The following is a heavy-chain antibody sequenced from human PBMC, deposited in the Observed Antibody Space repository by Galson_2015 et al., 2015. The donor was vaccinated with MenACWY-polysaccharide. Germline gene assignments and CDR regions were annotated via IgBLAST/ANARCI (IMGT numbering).Heavy chain of an antibody. CDR2: INPSGGST. J-gene: IGHJ6*02. Sequence: SVKVSCKASGYTFTSYYMHWVRQAPGQGPEWMGIINPSGGSTSYAQKFQGRVTMTRDTSTSTVYMELSSLRSEDTAVYYCARQAGQGTYYYYNGMDVWGQGTTVTVSS. CDR3: ARQAGQGTYYYYNGMDV. D-gene: IGHD3-10*01. V-gene: IGHV1-46*03. CDR1: GYTFTSYY.